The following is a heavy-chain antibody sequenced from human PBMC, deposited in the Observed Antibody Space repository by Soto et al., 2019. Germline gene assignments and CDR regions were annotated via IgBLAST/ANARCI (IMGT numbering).Heavy chain of an antibody. Sequence: QVQLVQSGAEVKKPGSSVKVSCKASGGTFSSYAISWVRQAPGQGLEWMGGIIPIFGTANYAQKFQVRVTITADESTSTAYMELSSLRSEDTAVYYGAREGGSGNYRYYAMDVWGQGTTVTVSS. V-gene: IGHV1-69*12. CDR1: GGTFSSYA. D-gene: IGHD3-10*01. CDR3: AREGGSGNYRYYAMDV. CDR2: IIPIFGTA. J-gene: IGHJ6*02.